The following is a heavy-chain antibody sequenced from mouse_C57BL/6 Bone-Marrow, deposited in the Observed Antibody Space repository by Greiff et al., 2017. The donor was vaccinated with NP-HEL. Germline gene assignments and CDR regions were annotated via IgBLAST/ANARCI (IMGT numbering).Heavy chain of an antibody. J-gene: IGHJ4*01. V-gene: IGHV5-6*01. CDR1: GFTFSSYG. D-gene: IGHD1-1*01. CDR3: ARQDYGSSYDAMDY. Sequence: EVKLMESGGDLVKPGGSLKLSCAASGFTFSSYGMSWVRQTPDKRLGWVATISSGGSYTYYPDSVKGRFTISRDNAKNTLYLQMSSLKSEDTAMYYCARQDYGSSYDAMDYWGQGTSVTVSS. CDR2: ISSGGSYT.